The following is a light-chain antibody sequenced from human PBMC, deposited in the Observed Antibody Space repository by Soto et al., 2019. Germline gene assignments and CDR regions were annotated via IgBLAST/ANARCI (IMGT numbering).Light chain of an antibody. Sequence: QFALTQAASESGSPGQSITISCTGSSSDVGYYNYVSWYQQHPGKAPKLMIYDVRYRPSGVSDRFSGSKSGNTASLTLSGLQAEDEADYYCSSYTSSSTLVFGTGTQLTVL. J-gene: IGLJ1*01. CDR1: SSDVGYYNY. CDR3: SSYTSSSTLV. CDR2: DVR. V-gene: IGLV2-14*03.